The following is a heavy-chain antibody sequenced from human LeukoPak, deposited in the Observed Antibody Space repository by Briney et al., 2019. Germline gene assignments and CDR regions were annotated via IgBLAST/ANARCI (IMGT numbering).Heavy chain of an antibody. CDR2: TWYDGSNK. V-gene: IGHV3-33*01. D-gene: IGHD3-10*01. CDR1: GFTFSSYG. Sequence: PGRSLRLSCAASGFTFSSYGMHWVRQAPGKGLEWVAVTWYDGSNKYYADSVKGRFTISRDNSKNTLYLQMNSLRAEDTAVYYCARGSSRFGELLYFDYWGQGTLVTVSS. CDR3: ARGSSRFGELLYFDY. J-gene: IGHJ4*02.